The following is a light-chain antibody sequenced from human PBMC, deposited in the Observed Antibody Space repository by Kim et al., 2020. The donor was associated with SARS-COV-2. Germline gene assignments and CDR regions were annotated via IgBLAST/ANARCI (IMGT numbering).Light chain of an antibody. CDR2: GAS. CDR1: QYITNY. CDR3: QQYDNLPLT. J-gene: IGKJ5*01. V-gene: IGKV1-33*01. Sequence: ASIEDRVTITCQASQYITNYLNWYQQKPGQAPKLLISGASILQGGVPSRFSGSGSGTDFTFTITSLQPEDIATYYCQQYDNLPLTFGQGTRLEIK.